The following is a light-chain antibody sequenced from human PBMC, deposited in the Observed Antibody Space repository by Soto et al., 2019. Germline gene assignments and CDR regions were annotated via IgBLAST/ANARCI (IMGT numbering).Light chain of an antibody. CDR1: SSNIGAGYD. CDR2: GNT. CDR3: QSYDSSLSGHYV. V-gene: IGLV1-40*01. Sequence: QPVLTQPPSVSGAPGQRVTISCTGSSSNIGAGYDVHWYQQLPGTAPKLLIYGNTNRPSGVPDRFSGSKSGTSASLAITALQAEDEADYYCQSYDSSLSGHYVFGSGTKLTVL. J-gene: IGLJ1*01.